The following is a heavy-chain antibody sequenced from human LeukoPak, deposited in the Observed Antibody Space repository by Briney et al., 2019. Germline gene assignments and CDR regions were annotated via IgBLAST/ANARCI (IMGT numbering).Heavy chain of an antibody. CDR3: ARDPVVGATGCYFDY. Sequence: ASVKVSCKASGYTFNGYYMHWVRQAPGQGLEWMGWINPNSGGTNYAQKFQGRVTMTRDTSISTAYMELSRLRSDDTAVYYCARDPVVGATGCYFDYWGQGTLVTVSS. CDR2: INPNSGGT. J-gene: IGHJ4*02. V-gene: IGHV1-2*02. CDR1: GYTFNGYY. D-gene: IGHD1-26*01.